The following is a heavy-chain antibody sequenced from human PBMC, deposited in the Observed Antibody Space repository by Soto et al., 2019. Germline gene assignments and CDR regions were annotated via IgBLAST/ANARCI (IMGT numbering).Heavy chain of an antibody. Sequence: SETLSLTCTVSGGSISSGDYYWSWIRQPPGKGLEWIGYIYYSGSTYYNPSLKSRVTISVDTSKNQFSLKLSSVTAADTAVYYCAGGESLNWGSAFDYWGQGTLVTVSS. J-gene: IGHJ4*02. CDR1: GGSISSGDYY. D-gene: IGHD7-27*01. CDR3: AGGESLNWGSAFDY. CDR2: IYYSGST. V-gene: IGHV4-30-4*01.